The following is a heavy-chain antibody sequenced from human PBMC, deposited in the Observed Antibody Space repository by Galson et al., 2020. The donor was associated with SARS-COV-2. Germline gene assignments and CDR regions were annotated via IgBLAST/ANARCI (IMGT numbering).Heavy chain of an antibody. CDR3: ARGRPPPSWEEADFYYYGMDV. CDR1: ELTFGGYA. CDR2: ISFDGSKK. Sequence: GGSLRPSCAASELTFGGYALHWVRQAPGKGLEWVSIISFDGSKKDYTESVKGRFTISRDNSKNTLFLQMNRLTSEDTAVYYCARGRPPPSWEEADFYYYGMDVWGQGTTVTVSS. V-gene: IGHV3-30*10. J-gene: IGHJ6*02. D-gene: IGHD1-26*01.